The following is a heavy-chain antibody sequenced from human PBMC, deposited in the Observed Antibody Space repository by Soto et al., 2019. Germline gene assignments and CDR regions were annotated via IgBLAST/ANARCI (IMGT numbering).Heavy chain of an antibody. J-gene: IGHJ6*04. CDR2: ISVSGRDS. Sequence: EVQLLESGGGLVQPGGSLRLSCTASGFTLSSYAMNWVRQAPGKGLEWVAGISVSGRDSYYADPLKGHFTISRDNSNNTLYRQMRRLRGEDTAIYFCAVGRNSRSEYYNSITVWGKGTSVTVSS. CDR1: GFTLSSYA. CDR3: AVGRNSRSEYYNSITV. V-gene: IGHV3-23*01. D-gene: IGHD1-20*01.